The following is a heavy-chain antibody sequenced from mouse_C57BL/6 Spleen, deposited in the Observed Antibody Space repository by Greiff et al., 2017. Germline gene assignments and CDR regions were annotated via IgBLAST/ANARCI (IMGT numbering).Heavy chain of an antibody. V-gene: IGHV1-82*01. Sequence: QVQLQQSGPELVKPGASVKISCKASGYAFSSSWMNWVKQRPGKGLEWIGRIYPGDGDTNYNGKFKGKATLTADKSSSTAYMQLSSLTSDDSAVSFCARAPLTFFDYWGQGTTLTVSS. CDR2: IYPGDGDT. D-gene: IGHD1-3*01. CDR1: GYAFSSSW. J-gene: IGHJ2*01. CDR3: ARAPLTFFDY.